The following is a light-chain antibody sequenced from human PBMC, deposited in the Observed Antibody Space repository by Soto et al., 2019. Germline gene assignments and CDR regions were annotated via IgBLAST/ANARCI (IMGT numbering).Light chain of an antibody. CDR2: GAS. V-gene: IGKV3-20*01. J-gene: IGKJ4*01. CDR3: HQYGPSPPT. CDR1: QSVSSRD. Sequence: IVLTQSPGTLSLSSGERATLSCRASQSVSSRDLAWYQQQPAQAPRLLIYGASSRATGIPDRFSGSGSGIDFTLTISSLEPEDSEFYDCHQYGPSPPTCGGGTKVEIK.